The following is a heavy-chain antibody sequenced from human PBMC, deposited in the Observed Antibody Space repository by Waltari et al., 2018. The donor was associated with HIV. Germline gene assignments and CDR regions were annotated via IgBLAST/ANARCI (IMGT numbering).Heavy chain of an antibody. CDR1: GFTVSSNY. CDR3: ARDSAADGMDV. Sequence: EVQLVESGGGLVQPGGSLRLSCAASGFTVSSNYMSWVRQDPGKGLEWVSVIYSGGSTYYADSVKGRFTISRDNSKNTLYLQMNSLRAEDTAVYYCARDSAADGMDVWGQGTTVTVSS. V-gene: IGHV3-66*01. D-gene: IGHD6-13*01. CDR2: IYSGGST. J-gene: IGHJ6*02.